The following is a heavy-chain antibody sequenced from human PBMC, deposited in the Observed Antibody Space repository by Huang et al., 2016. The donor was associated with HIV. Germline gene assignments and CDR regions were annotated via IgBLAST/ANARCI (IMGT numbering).Heavy chain of an antibody. CDR3: ARARGFLYDSTGYYSRYCFDS. V-gene: IGHV1-8*03. CDR2: MIPERGTE. J-gene: IGHJ4*02. D-gene: IGHD3-22*01. CDR1: GFNFNNYD. Sequence: QVQQVQSGAEVKKPGASVKVSCKASGFNFNNYDFNWVRQGSGQGLEWRGWMIPERGTEGYAQKSPGRDTITRHTARTTAYMERRGVRSEYTAVYYCARARGFLYDSTGYYSRYCFDSWGQGTLVTISS.